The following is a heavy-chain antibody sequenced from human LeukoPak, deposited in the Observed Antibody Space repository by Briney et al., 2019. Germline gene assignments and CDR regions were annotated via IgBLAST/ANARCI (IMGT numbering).Heavy chain of an antibody. V-gene: IGHV3-30-3*01. Sequence: GGSLRLSCAASGFTFSSYALHWVRQAPGKGLEWVAVISYDGSNKYYADSVKGRFTISRDNSKNTLYLQMNSLRAEDTAVYYCARDSPFVPDQLRTFDYWGQGTLVTVSS. D-gene: IGHD2-2*01. CDR2: ISYDGSNK. CDR1: GFTFSSYA. J-gene: IGHJ4*02. CDR3: ARDSPFVPDQLRTFDY.